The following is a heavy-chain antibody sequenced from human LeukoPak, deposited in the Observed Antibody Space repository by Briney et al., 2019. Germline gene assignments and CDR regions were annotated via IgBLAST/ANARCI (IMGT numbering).Heavy chain of an antibody. CDR2: FDPEDGET. D-gene: IGHD6-19*01. CDR1: GYTLTELS. Sequence: ASVKVSCKVSGYTLTELSMHWVRQAPGKGLEWMGGFDPEDGETIYAQKFQGRVTMTEDTSTDTAYMELSSLRSEDTAVYYCATVPMYSSGPKNVYYYYGMDVWGQGTTVTVSS. CDR3: ATVPMYSSGPKNVYYYYGMDV. J-gene: IGHJ6*02. V-gene: IGHV1-24*01.